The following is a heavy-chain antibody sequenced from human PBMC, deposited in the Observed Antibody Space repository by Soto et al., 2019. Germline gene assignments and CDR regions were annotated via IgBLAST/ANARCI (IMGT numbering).Heavy chain of an antibody. J-gene: IGHJ4*02. CDR1: GVSLTTHGVG. CDR2: IYWDDDK. V-gene: IGHV2-5*02. Sequence: QITLKESGPSLVKPTQTLTLTCTFSGVSLTTHGVGVGWIRQPPGKALEWLALIYWDDDKRYSPFLKSRLTITRDTSKDQVVLTMTDMDPVDTGTYYCAHEDYVEYGGKFDFWGQGILLTVSS. CDR3: AHEDYVEYGGKFDF. D-gene: IGHD4-17*01.